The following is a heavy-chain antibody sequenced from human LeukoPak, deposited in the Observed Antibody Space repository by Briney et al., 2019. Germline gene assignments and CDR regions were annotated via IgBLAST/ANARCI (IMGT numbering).Heavy chain of an antibody. CDR2: LNWNGEST. V-gene: IGHV3-20*04. Sequence: GGALRLSCTASGFIFNDFGLTWVRQALGKGLEWVSSLNWNGESTGYADPVKGRFTISRDNAKNSLYLQMASLRAEDTAFYYCARSEGSWGNYYFDYWGEGTLVTVSS. J-gene: IGHJ4*02. D-gene: IGHD3-16*01. CDR3: ARSEGSWGNYYFDY. CDR1: GFIFNDFG.